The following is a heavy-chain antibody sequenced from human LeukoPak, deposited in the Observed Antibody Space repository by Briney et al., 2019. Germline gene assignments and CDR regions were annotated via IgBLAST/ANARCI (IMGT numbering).Heavy chain of an antibody. CDR2: ISSGGSTV. Sequence: GGSLRLSCAASGFTFSNYEMHRVHRAPGKGLEWVSYISSGGSTVYYADSVKGRVTVSRDNAKNSLYLQMSSLRAEDTAVYYCARGGSFVEYWGQGTLVSVSS. J-gene: IGHJ4*02. CDR3: ARGGSFVEY. CDR1: GFTFSNYE. D-gene: IGHD3-10*01. V-gene: IGHV3-48*03.